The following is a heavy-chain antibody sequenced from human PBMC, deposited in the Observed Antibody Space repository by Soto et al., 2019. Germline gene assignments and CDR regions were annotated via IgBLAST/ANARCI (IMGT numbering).Heavy chain of an antibody. CDR1: GFTFSSYW. CDR3: ARERLYYYMDV. CDR2: IKQDGSEK. J-gene: IGHJ6*03. Sequence: GESLKISCAASGFTFSSYWMSWVRQAPGKGLEWVANIKQDGSEKYYVDSVKGRFTISRDNAKNSLYLQMNSLRAEDTAVYYCARERLYYYMDVWGKGTTVTVSS. V-gene: IGHV3-7*03.